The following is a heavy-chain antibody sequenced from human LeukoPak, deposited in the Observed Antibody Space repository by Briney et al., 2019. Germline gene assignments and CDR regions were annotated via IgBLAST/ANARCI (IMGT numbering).Heavy chain of an antibody. V-gene: IGHV4-34*01. CDR2: INHSGST. D-gene: IGHD3-9*01. CDR1: GGSFSGHY. Sequence: SETLSLTCAVYGGSFSGHYWSWIRQPPGKGLEWIGEINHSGSTNYNPSLKSRVTISVDTSKNQFSLKLSSVTAADTAVYYCARLLLRYFDWLLSSWFDPWGQGTLVTVSS. J-gene: IGHJ5*02. CDR3: ARLLLRYFDWLLSSWFDP.